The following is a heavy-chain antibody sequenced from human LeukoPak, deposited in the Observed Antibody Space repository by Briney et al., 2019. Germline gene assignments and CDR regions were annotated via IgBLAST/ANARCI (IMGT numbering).Heavy chain of an antibody. CDR2: IIPIFGTA. D-gene: IGHD6-6*01. CDR1: GGTFSSYA. J-gene: IGHJ6*03. CDR3: ARAHLYSSSDYYYYYYMDV. V-gene: IGHV1-69*05. Sequence: SVKVSCKASGGTFSSYAISWVRQAPGQGLEWMGGIIPIFGTANYAQKFQGRVTITTDESTSTAYMELSSLRSEDTAVYYCARAHLYSSSDYYYYYYMDVWGKGTTVTVSS.